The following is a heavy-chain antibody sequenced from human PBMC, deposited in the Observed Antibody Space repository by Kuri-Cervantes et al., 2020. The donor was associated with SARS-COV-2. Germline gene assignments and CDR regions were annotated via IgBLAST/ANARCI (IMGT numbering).Heavy chain of an antibody. J-gene: IGHJ5*02. CDR1: GFTFSSYE. CDR3: AREAGLGWFDP. CDR2: ISSSGSTI. D-gene: IGHD3-16*01. V-gene: IGHV3-48*03. Sequence: GESLKISCAASGFTFSSYEMNWVRQAPGKGLEWVSYISSSGSTIYYADSVKGRFAISRDNAKNSLYLQMNSLRAEDTAVYYCAREAGLGWFDPWGQGTLVTVSS.